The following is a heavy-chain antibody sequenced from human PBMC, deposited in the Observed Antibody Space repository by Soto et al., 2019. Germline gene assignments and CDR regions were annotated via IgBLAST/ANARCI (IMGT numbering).Heavy chain of an antibody. D-gene: IGHD6-19*01. CDR1: GYTLISYD. CDR3: ARISSGWYSWFDA. CDR2: MNPNSGNT. Sequence: QVQLVQSGAEVKKPGASVKVSCKASGYTLISYDISWVRQATGQGLEWMGWMNPNSGNTGYAQKFQGRVTMTRNTSISTAYMELSSLRSEDTAVYYCARISSGWYSWFDARGKGTLVTVSS. J-gene: IGHJ5*02. V-gene: IGHV1-8*01.